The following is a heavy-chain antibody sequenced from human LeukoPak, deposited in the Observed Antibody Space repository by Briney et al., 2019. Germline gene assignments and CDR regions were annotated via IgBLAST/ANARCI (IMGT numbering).Heavy chain of an antibody. CDR2: IFTSGRT. J-gene: IGHJ5*02. Sequence: SETLSLTCTVSARSINNHHLTWIRQPAGKGLEWIGRIFTSGRTIYNPSLKSRVTISLDTSKSLLSLRLNSVTAADTAVYYCARGSNGLDPWGQGTLVTVSS. CDR1: ARSINNHH. V-gene: IGHV4-4*07. D-gene: IGHD4/OR15-4a*01. CDR3: ARGSNGLDP.